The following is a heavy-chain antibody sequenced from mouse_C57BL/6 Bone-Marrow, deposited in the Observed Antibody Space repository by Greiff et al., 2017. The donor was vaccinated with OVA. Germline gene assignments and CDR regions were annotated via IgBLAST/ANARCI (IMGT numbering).Heavy chain of an antibody. V-gene: IGHV3-6*01. CDR2: ISYDGST. J-gene: IGHJ1*03. CDR3: ARDSNYYGSLYWYFDV. D-gene: IGHD1-1*01. CDR1: GYSITSGYY. Sequence: EVKLQESGPGLVKPSQSLSLTCSVTGYSITSGYYWNWIRPFPGNQLEWMGYISYDGSTNYNPSLKNRISITRDTSKNKCFLKLNSVTTEDSATYYSARDSNYYGSLYWYFDVWGTGTTVTVSS.